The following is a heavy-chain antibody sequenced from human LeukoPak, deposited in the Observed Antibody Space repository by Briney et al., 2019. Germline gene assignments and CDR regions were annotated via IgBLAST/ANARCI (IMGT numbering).Heavy chain of an antibody. CDR1: GFTFSSYW. J-gene: IGHJ4*02. V-gene: IGHV3-7*01. Sequence: GGSLRLSCAASGFTFSSYWMSWVRQAPGKGLEWVANIKRDGSEKHYVDSVKGRFTISRDNAKNSLYLQMNSLRAEDTAVYYCTTSRTFDYWGQGTLVTVSS. D-gene: IGHD2-2*01. CDR2: IKRDGSEK. CDR3: TTSRTFDY.